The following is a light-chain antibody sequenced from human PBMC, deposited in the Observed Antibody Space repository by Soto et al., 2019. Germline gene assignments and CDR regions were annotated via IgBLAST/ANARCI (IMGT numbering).Light chain of an antibody. Sequence: QPVQTQSPSASGSLGASVKLTCTLSSDYSTYAIAWHQQQSEKGPRFLMKINYDGTHSKGDGFFDRFSGSSSGAERHLTISSLQSEDEADYYCQSLGTGIQVFGGGTKLTVL. J-gene: IGLJ3*02. CDR2: INYDGTH. CDR3: QSLGTGIQV. CDR1: SDYSTYA. V-gene: IGLV4-69*01.